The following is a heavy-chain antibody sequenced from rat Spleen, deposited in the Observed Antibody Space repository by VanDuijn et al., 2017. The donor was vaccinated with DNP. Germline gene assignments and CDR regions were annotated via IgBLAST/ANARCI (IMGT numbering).Heavy chain of an antibody. J-gene: IGHJ3*01. V-gene: IGHV5-22*01. Sequence: EVQLVESGGGLVQPGRSLKLSCAASGFTFSDYNMAWVRQAPKKGLEWVAYITFDGGNSYYRDSVRGRFTISRDNAKNTLYLQMNSLRSEDMATYYCARPMDYYSGGFAYWGQGTLVTVSS. CDR3: ARPMDYYSGGFAY. CDR2: ITFDGGNS. CDR1: GFTFSDYN. D-gene: IGHD1-1*01.